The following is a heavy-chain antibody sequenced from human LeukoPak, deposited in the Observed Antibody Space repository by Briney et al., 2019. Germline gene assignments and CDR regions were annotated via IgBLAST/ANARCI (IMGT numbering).Heavy chain of an antibody. CDR1: GGSISSYY. CDR3: ARDVYYFDY. J-gene: IGHJ4*02. Sequence: SETLSLTCTVSGGSISSYYWSWIRQPPGKGLEWIGYIYYSGSTNYNPSLKSRVTISVDTSKKQFSLKLSSVTAADTAVYYCARDVYYFDYWGQGTLVTVSS. V-gene: IGHV4-59*01. CDR2: IYYSGST.